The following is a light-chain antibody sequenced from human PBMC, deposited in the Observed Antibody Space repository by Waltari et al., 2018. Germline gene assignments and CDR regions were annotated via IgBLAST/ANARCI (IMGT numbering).Light chain of an antibody. Sequence: DIVMTQSPLSLSVTPGEPASISCRSSQSLLHSNGYNYLGWYLQKPGQSPQLLIYLGSNRASGVPERFSGSASGTDFTLKLSRVEAEDVGVYYCMQALQTPWTFGQGTKVAI. CDR3: MQALQTPWT. V-gene: IGKV2-28*01. J-gene: IGKJ1*01. CDR1: QSLLHSNGYNY. CDR2: LGS.